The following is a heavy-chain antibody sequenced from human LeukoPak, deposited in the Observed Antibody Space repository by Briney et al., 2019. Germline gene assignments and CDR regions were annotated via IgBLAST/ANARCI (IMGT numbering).Heavy chain of an antibody. CDR2: INWNGGST. Sequence: GGSLRLSCAASGFTFDDYGMSWVRQAPGKGLEWVSGINWNGGSTGYADSVKGRFTISRDNSKNTLYLQMNSLRAEDTAVYYCAKDFDILTDWGQGTLVTVSS. V-gene: IGHV3-20*04. J-gene: IGHJ4*02. CDR1: GFTFDDYG. CDR3: AKDFDILTD. D-gene: IGHD3-9*01.